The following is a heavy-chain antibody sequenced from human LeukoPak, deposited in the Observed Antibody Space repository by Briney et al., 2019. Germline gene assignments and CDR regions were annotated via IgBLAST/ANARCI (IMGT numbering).Heavy chain of an antibody. V-gene: IGHV4-59*01. CDR3: ARDTGYGDPLDY. Sequence: SETLSLTCTVSGGSISSYYWSWIRQPPGKGLEWIGYIYYSGSTNYNPSLKSRITISVDTSKNQFSLKLSSVTAADTAVYYCARDTGYGDPLDYWGQGTLVTVSS. D-gene: IGHD4-17*01. CDR2: IYYSGST. J-gene: IGHJ4*02. CDR1: GGSISSYY.